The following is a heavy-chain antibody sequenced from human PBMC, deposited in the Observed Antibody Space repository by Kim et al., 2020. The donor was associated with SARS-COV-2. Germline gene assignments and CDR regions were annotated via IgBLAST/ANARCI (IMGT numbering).Heavy chain of an antibody. J-gene: IGHJ6*02. CDR3: ARTLVLSGYYGMDV. V-gene: IGHV3-33*01. Sequence: YTDSEKGRFTISRNNAKNPLYLQMNSLSAEDTAVYYCARTLVLSGYYGMDVWGQGTTVTVSS. D-gene: IGHD3-10*01.